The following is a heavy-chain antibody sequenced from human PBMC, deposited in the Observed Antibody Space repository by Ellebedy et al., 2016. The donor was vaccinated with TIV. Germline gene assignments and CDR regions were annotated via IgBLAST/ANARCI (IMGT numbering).Heavy chain of an antibody. CDR3: ARDGSIAAAMAVRGGGWYFDL. Sequence: ASVKVSCKASGGTFSSYAISWVRQAPGQGLDWMGGIIPIFGTANYAQKFQGRVTITADESTSTAYMELSSLRSEDTAVYYCARDGSIAAAMAVRGGGWYFDLWGRGTLVTVSS. CDR2: IIPIFGTA. D-gene: IGHD6-13*01. J-gene: IGHJ2*01. CDR1: GGTFSSYA. V-gene: IGHV1-69*13.